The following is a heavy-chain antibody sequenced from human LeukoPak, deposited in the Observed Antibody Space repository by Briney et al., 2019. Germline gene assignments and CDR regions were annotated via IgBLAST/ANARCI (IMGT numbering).Heavy chain of an antibody. CDR1: GFTFSSYG. Sequence: GGSLRLSCAASGFTFSSYGMHWVRQAPGKGLEWVAVISYDGSNKYYADSVKGRFTISRDNSKNTLYLQMNSLRAEDTAVYYCAPWESGMDVWGQGTTVTVSS. V-gene: IGHV3-30*03. CDR3: APWESGMDV. CDR2: ISYDGSNK. D-gene: IGHD1-26*01. J-gene: IGHJ6*02.